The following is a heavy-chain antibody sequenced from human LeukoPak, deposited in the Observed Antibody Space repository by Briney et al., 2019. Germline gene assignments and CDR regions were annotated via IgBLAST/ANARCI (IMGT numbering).Heavy chain of an antibody. CDR2: IIPIFGTA. V-gene: IGHV1-69*06. CDR1: GGTFSSYA. J-gene: IGHJ4*02. Sequence: GASVKVSCKASGGTFSSYAISWVRQAPGQGLEWMGGIIPIFGTANYAQKFQGRVTITADKSTSTAYMELSSLRSEDTAVYYCARNRQGELLGYWGQGTLVTVSS. D-gene: IGHD1-26*01. CDR3: ARNRQGELLGY.